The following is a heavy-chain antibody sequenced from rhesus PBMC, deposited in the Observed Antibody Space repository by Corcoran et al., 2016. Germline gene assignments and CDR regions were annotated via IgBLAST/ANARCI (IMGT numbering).Heavy chain of an antibody. V-gene: IGHV4-147*01. Sequence: QVQLQESGPGLVKPSEILSLTCAVSGGSISSNYWSWIRQSPGKGLEWIGNIYGGSGGTSHHTPLKSRGTLSRDTAKNQFSLRLSSVTAADTAVYYCAKFTVAASGYFDSWGQGVLVTVSS. J-gene: IGHJ4*01. CDR1: GGSISSNY. CDR2: IYGGSGGT. D-gene: IGHD4-29*01. CDR3: AKFTVAASGYFDS.